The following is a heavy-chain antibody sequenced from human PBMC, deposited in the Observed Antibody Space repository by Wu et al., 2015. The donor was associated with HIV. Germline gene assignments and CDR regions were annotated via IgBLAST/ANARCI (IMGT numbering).Heavy chain of an antibody. D-gene: IGHD2-15*01. CDR1: GYTFTTYY. CDR2: INPSENRV. V-gene: IGHV1-46*01. Sequence: AEVKKPGASVKVSCKASGYTFTTYYIHWVRQAPGQGPEWMGVINPSENRVSYAQRFQGRVTMTRDTSTSTVYMELSSLRSEDTAVYFCTRSTFAGGSDTWYSFDKWGQGTLVSVSS. J-gene: IGHJ4*02. CDR3: TRSTFAGGSDTWYSFDK.